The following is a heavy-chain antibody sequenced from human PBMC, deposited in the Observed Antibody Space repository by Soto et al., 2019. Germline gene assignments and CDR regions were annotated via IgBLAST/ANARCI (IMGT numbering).Heavy chain of an antibody. V-gene: IGHV3-23*01. Sequence: EVQLLESGRGLVQPGESLRLSCAASGFTFSSYAMSWVRQAPGKGLEWVSVISGSDDSTYYADSVKGRFTISRDNSKNTLYLQMSSLGAEDTAVYYCAKRSSSSTFDYWGQGTLVTVSS. CDR1: GFTFSSYA. CDR2: ISGSDDST. D-gene: IGHD6-6*01. J-gene: IGHJ4*02. CDR3: AKRSSSSTFDY.